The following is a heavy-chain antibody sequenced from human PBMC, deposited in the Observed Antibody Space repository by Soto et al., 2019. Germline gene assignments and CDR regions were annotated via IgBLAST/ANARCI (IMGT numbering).Heavy chain of an antibody. V-gene: IGHV3-74*01. D-gene: IGHD6-19*01. CDR2: INSDGSST. Sequence: EVQLVESGGGFVQPGGSLRLSCTASRFTFSTYWMHWVRQDPGKGLLWVSRINSDGSSTNYADSVKSRFTISRDNAKSTLWLQMNSLRAEDTAVYYCASAMGGTRNALNIWGQGTMVTVSS. CDR1: RFTFSTYW. CDR3: ASAMGGTRNALNI. J-gene: IGHJ3*02.